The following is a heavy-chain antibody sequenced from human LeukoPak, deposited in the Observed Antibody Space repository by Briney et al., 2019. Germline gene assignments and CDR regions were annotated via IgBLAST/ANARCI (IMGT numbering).Heavy chain of an antibody. CDR1: GDSINNYY. CDR2: IYYSGNT. Sequence: SETLSLTCSVPGDSINNYYWSWTRQPPGKGLEWIGYIYYSGNTNYNPTLKSRVTISKDTSKKQISLNLSSVTAADTAVYYCARGSNWLDPWGQGTLVTVSS. V-gene: IGHV4-59*01. CDR3: ARGSNWLDP. J-gene: IGHJ5*01. D-gene: IGHD6-6*01.